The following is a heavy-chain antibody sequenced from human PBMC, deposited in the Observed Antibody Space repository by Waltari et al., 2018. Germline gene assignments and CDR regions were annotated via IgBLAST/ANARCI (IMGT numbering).Heavy chain of an antibody. CDR2: IKGDGSEK. J-gene: IGHJ4*02. D-gene: IGHD2-15*01. CDR1: GFTFSGHW. CDR3: ARIRSGPYFDC. Sequence: QLVESGGDLVQPGGSLRLSCIASGFTFSGHWMSWVRQAPGEGLEWVAHIKGDGSEKYYVDSVRGRFTISRDNAKNSLYLQMNSLRVDDTASYYCARIRSGPYFDCWGQGTLVTVPS. V-gene: IGHV3-7*01.